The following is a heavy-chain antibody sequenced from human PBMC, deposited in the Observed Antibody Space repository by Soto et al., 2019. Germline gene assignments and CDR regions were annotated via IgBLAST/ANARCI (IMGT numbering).Heavy chain of an antibody. CDR2: ISTNKGNT. Sequence: QVQLLQSGPEVKKPGASVKVSCKTSGYTFTTYGISWVRQAPGQGLEWMGWISTNKGNTNYAQKFQGRVTMTTDTSTSTAYMELMSLRSDDTAVYYCATRSPAFAFWGQGTLVTVSS. J-gene: IGHJ4*02. V-gene: IGHV1-18*01. CDR1: GYTFTTYG. CDR3: ATRSPAFAF.